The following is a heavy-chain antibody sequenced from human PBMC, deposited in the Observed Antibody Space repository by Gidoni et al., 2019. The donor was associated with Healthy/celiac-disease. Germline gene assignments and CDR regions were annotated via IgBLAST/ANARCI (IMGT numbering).Heavy chain of an antibody. D-gene: IGHD2-15*01. V-gene: IGHV3-30*18. CDR1: GFTFSSYG. CDR3: AKAQALLGDQNIDY. J-gene: IGHJ4*02. CDR2: ISYDGSNK. Sequence: QVQRVESGGGVGQPGRALRHSCAASGFTFSSYGMHWVRQAPGKGLEWVAVISYDGSNKYYADSVKGRFTISRDNSKNTLYLQMNSLRAEDTAVYYCAKAQALLGDQNIDYWGQGTLVTVSS.